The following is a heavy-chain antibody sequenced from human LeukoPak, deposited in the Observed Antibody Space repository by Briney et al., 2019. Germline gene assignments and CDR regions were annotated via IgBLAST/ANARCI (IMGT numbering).Heavy chain of an antibody. CDR2: ISYDGSNK. J-gene: IGHJ4*02. CDR3: AKDRCSSTSCRVFDY. D-gene: IGHD2-2*01. V-gene: IGHV3-30-3*01. Sequence: PGRSLRLSCAASGFTFSSYAMHWVRQAPGKGLEWVAVISYDGSNKYYADSVKGRFTISRDNSKNTLYLQMNSLRAEDAAVYYCAKDRCSSTSCRVFDYWGQGTLVTVSS. CDR1: GFTFSSYA.